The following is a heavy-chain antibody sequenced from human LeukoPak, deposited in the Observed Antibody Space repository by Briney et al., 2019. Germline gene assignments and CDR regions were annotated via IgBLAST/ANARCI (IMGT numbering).Heavy chain of an antibody. V-gene: IGHV1-18*01. CDR1: GYTFTSYG. CDR2: ISAYNGNT. D-gene: IGHD2-2*02. J-gene: IGHJ6*03. Sequence: GASVKVSCKASGYTFTSYGISWVRQAPGQGLEWMGWISAYNGNTNYAQKLQGRVTMTTDTSTSTAYMELRSLRSDDTAVYYCARVVVPAAIPWAYYYYYYMDVWGKGTTVTISS. CDR3: ARVVVPAAIPWAYYYYYYMDV.